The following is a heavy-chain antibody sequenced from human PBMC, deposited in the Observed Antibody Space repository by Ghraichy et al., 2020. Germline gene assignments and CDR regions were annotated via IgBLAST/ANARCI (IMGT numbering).Heavy chain of an antibody. Sequence: SQTLSLTCTVSGGSISRSSYYWGWIRQPPGKGLEWIGSIYYSGSTYYNPSLKSRVTISVDTSKNQFSLKLSSVTAADTAVYYCAREVGAADYWGQGTLVTVSS. CDR1: GGSISRSSYY. J-gene: IGHJ4*02. CDR3: AREVGAADY. V-gene: IGHV4-39*01. D-gene: IGHD1-26*01. CDR2: IYYSGST.